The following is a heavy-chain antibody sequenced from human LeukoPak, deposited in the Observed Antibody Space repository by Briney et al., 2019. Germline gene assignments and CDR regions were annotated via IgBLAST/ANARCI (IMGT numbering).Heavy chain of an antibody. CDR3: ARHNYDFWSVYMDV. CDR2: ISSSVSSK. D-gene: IGHD3-3*01. CDR1: GFTFSSYE. V-gene: IGHV3-48*03. J-gene: IGHJ6*03. Sequence: PGGSLRLSCAASGFTFSSYEMNWVRQAPGKGLEWVSYISSSVSSKYYADSVEGRFTISRDNAKNSLFLQMNSLRAEDTAVYYCARHNYDFWSVYMDVWGKGTTVTVSS.